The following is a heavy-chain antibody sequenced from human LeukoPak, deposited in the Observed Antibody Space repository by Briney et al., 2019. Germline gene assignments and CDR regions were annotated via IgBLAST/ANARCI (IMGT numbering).Heavy chain of an antibody. CDR1: EFSVGSNY. D-gene: IGHD2/OR15-2a*01. Sequence: GGSLRLSCAASEFSVGSNYMTWVRQAPGKGLEWVSSITSSGRYIYYADSVKGRFTISRDNSENSLYPQMDSLTAEDTAVYYCTRKGSQWDFLVDYWGQGTRVAVSP. V-gene: IGHV3-21*01. CDR2: ITSSGRYI. CDR3: TRKGSQWDFLVDY. J-gene: IGHJ4*02.